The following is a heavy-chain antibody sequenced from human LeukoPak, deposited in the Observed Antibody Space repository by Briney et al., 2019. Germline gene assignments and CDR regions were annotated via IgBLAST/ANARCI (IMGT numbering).Heavy chain of an antibody. V-gene: IGHV4-4*02. D-gene: IGHD3/OR15-3a*01. CDR2: IYHSGST. J-gene: IGHJ4*02. CDR3: ARQTGSGLFILP. Sequence: PSGTLSLTCAVSGGSISSSNWWSWVRQPPGKGLEWIGEIYHSGSTNYNPSLKGRVTISVDTSKNQFSLRLTSVTAADTAVYYCARQTGSGLFILPGGQGTLVTVSS. CDR1: GGSISSSNW.